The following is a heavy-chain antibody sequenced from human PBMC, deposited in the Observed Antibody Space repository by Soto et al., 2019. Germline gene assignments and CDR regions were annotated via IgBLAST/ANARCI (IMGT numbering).Heavy chain of an antibody. V-gene: IGHV3-9*01. CDR3: AKEGYCSGGSCYFDY. Sequence: EVQLVESGGGLVQPGRSLRLSCAASGFTFDDYAMHWVRQAPGKGLEWVSGISWKSGSIGYADSVKGRFTISRDNAKNSLYLQMNSLRAEDTALYYCAKEGYCSGGSCYFDYWGQGTLVTVSS. CDR1: GFTFDDYA. D-gene: IGHD2-15*01. CDR2: ISWKSGSI. J-gene: IGHJ4*02.